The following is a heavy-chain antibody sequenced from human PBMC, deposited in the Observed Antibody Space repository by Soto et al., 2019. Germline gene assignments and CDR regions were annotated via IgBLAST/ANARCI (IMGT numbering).Heavy chain of an antibody. CDR3: AKRDKAVGTTYFDY. CDR1: GFTFSSHA. CDR2: ISSDGSNK. D-gene: IGHD1-26*01. Sequence: PGGSLRLSCAVSGFTFSSHAMHWVRQAPGKGLEWVALISSDGSNKYYADSVKGRFTISRDNSKNTLYLQMNSLRAEDTAVYYCAKRDKAVGTTYFDYWGQGTLVTVSS. J-gene: IGHJ4*02. V-gene: IGHV3-30-3*01.